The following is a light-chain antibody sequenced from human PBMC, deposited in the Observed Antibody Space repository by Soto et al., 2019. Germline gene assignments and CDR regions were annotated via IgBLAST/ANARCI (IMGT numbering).Light chain of an antibody. V-gene: IGKV3-20*01. CDR2: RAS. CDR1: QSVSSDY. CDR3: QQYGSSPLT. J-gene: IGKJ4*01. Sequence: EIVLTQSPGTLSLSPGERATLSCRASQSVSSDYLAWYQQKPGQTPKVLIYRASSRATGIPDRFSGSGSGTDFTLTISRLEPEDFAVYYCQQYGSSPLTLGGGTKVEI.